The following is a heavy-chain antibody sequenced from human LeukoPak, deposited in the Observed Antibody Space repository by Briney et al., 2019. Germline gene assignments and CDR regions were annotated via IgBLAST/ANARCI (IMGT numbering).Heavy chain of an antibody. V-gene: IGHV3-48*03. CDR2: ISSSGSTI. CDR3: ARVGWGLFDY. J-gene: IGHJ4*02. Sequence: GGSLRLSCAASGFTISSYEMNWVRQAPGKGLEWVSYISSSGSTIYYADSVKGRFTISRDNAKNSLYLQMNSLRAEDTAVYYCARVGWGLFDYWGQGTLVTVSS. D-gene: IGHD7-27*01. CDR1: GFTISSYE.